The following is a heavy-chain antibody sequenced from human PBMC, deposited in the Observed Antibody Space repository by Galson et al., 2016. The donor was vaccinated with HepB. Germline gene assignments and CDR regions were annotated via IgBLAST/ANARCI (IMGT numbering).Heavy chain of an antibody. D-gene: IGHD6-13*01. V-gene: IGHV3-9*01. CDR2: ISWNSVSI. J-gene: IGHJ4*02. CDR3: AKDPHPSITSAGTGSSYFDY. CDR1: GFTFDDYA. Sequence: SLRLSCAASGFTFDDYAMHWVRQAPGKGLEWVSAISWNSVSIGYADSVKGRFTISRDNAKNSLYLQMTSLRAEDTALYYCAKDPHPSITSAGTGSSYFDYWGQGTLVTVSS.